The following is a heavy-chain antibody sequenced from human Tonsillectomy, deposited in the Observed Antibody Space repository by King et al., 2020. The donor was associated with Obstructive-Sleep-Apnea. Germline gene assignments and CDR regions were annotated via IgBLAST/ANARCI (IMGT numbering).Heavy chain of an antibody. CDR1: GFTFSSYG. V-gene: IGHV3-30*18. Sequence: VQLVESGGGVVQPGRSLRLSCAASGFTFSSYGMHWVRQAPGKGLEWVAVISYDGSNKYYADSVKGRFTISRDNSKNTLYLQMNSLRAEDTAVYYCAKVGSGSYFYYYYGMDVWGQGTTVTVSS. J-gene: IGHJ6*02. CDR2: ISYDGSNK. D-gene: IGHD3-10*01. CDR3: AKVGSGSYFYYYYGMDV.